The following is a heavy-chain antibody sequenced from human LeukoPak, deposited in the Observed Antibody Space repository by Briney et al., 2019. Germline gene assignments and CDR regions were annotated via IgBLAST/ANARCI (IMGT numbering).Heavy chain of an antibody. Sequence: PSETLSLTCAVSAVSFDDYYWSCVRQTPGKGLEWIGEINHSGYTNDSPSLKSRVTLSIDSSRKQFSLNLRSVTVADTGIYCCTRMTAGHDYWGQGTLVTVSS. V-gene: IGHV4-34*01. CDR2: INHSGYT. CDR3: TRMTAGHDY. CDR1: AVSFDDYY. J-gene: IGHJ4*02. D-gene: IGHD2-21*02.